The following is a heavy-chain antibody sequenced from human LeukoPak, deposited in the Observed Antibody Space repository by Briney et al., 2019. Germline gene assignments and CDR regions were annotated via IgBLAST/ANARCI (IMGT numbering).Heavy chain of an antibody. Sequence: GGSLRLSCAASGFTFSSYGMHWVRQAPGKGLEWVAFIRYDGSNKYYADSVKGRFTISRDNSKNTLYLQMNSLRAEDTAVYYCANPSYSSSALDYWGQGTLVTVSS. D-gene: IGHD6-6*01. V-gene: IGHV3-30*02. CDR2: IRYDGSNK. CDR1: GFTFSSYG. J-gene: IGHJ4*02. CDR3: ANPSYSSSALDY.